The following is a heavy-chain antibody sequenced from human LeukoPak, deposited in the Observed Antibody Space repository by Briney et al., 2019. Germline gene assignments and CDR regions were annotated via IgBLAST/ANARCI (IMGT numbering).Heavy chain of an antibody. Sequence: ASVKVSCKASGYTFTGYYMHWVRQAPGQGLEWMGWINPNSGGTNYAQKFQSRVTMTRDTSISTAYMELSRLRSDDTAVYYCARGNDYGDQPLDYWGQGTLVTVSS. J-gene: IGHJ4*02. CDR1: GYTFTGYY. CDR3: ARGNDYGDQPLDY. V-gene: IGHV1-2*02. CDR2: INPNSGGT. D-gene: IGHD4-17*01.